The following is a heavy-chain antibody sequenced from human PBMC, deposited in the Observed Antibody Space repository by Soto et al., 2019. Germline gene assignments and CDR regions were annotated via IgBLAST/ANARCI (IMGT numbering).Heavy chain of an antibody. Sequence: PXESLKLSWECSGYSFTTFSIGHWIGWVRQTPDKGLEWVGIIYPGDSDTRYSPSFQGHVTISADKSTSTAYLHWSSLEASDTAIYYCVRATTQPLLHPAYFDFWGQGTQVTVSS. CDR1: GYSFTTFSIGHW. V-gene: IGHV5-51*01. CDR2: IYPGDSDT. J-gene: IGHJ4*02. D-gene: IGHD2-15*01. CDR3: VRATTQPLLHPAYFDF.